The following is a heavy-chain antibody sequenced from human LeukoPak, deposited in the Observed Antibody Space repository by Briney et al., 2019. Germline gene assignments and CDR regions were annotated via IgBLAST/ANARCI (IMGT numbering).Heavy chain of an antibody. CDR3: ARSFGDYLGFYYYYGMDV. J-gene: IGHJ6*02. D-gene: IGHD4-17*01. V-gene: IGHV3-23*01. CDR2: INGNGGGS. Sequence: PGGSLRLSCAASGFTFSDHAMSWVRQAPAKGLEWVSSINGNGGGSYYIDSVKGRFTVSRDNARNSLYLQMNSLRAEDTAVYYCARSFGDYLGFYYYYGMDVWGQGTTVTVSS. CDR1: GFTFSDHA.